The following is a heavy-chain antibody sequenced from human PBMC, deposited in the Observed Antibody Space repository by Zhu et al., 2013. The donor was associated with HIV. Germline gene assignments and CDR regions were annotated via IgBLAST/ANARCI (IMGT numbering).Heavy chain of an antibody. J-gene: IGHJ3*01. CDR3: ARDPGLPSAVRKRAFDS. D-gene: IGHD4-17*01. CDR2: IIPIFGTA. V-gene: IGHV1-69*01. Sequence: QVQLVQSGAEVKKPGSSVKVSCKASGGTFSSYAISWVRQAPGQGLEWMGGIIPIFGTANYAQKFQGRVTITADESTSTAYMELRSLRSDDTAVYYCARDPGLPSAVRKRAFDSLGPRDNGHRLF. CDR1: GGTFSSYA.